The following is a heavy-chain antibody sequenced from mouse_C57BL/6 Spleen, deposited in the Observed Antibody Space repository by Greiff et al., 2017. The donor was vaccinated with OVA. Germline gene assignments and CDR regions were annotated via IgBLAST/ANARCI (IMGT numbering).Heavy chain of an antibody. J-gene: IGHJ3*01. D-gene: IGHD1-1*01. CDR2: IDPEDGET. CDR3: ARSDGSSYRFAY. Sequence: EVKPQESGAELVKPGASVKLSCTASGFNIKDYYMHWVKQRTEQGLEWIGRIDPEDGETKYAPKFQGKATITADTSSNTAYLQLSSLTSEDTAVYYCARSDGSSYRFAYWGQGTLVTVSA. CDR1: GFNIKDYY. V-gene: IGHV14-2*01.